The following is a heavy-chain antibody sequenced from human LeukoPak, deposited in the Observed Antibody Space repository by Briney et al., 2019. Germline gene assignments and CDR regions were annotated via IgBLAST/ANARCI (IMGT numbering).Heavy chain of an antibody. CDR2: IYPGDSDT. J-gene: IGHJ3*02. D-gene: IGHD6-13*01. Sequence: GESLKISCNVSGYSFTSYWIGWVRQMPGKGLECMGIIYPGDSDTRYSPSFQGQVTISADKSISTAYLQWSSLKASDTAMYYCASTQQLVTLHAFDIWGQGTMVTVSS. V-gene: IGHV5-51*01. CDR3: ASTQQLVTLHAFDI. CDR1: GYSFTSYW.